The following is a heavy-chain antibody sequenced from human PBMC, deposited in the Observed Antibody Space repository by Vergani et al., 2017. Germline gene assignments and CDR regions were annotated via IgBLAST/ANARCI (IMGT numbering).Heavy chain of an antibody. CDR3: AKGIAAAGLYYFDY. D-gene: IGHD6-13*01. CDR1: GFTFDDYA. J-gene: IGHJ4*02. CDR2: ISWNSGSI. V-gene: IGHV3-9*01. Sequence: EVQLVESGGGLVQPGRSLRLSCAASGFTFDDYAMHWVRQAPGKGLEWVSGISWNSGSIGYADSVKGRFTISRDNAKNSLYLQMNSLRAEDTAVYYCAKGIAAAGLYYFDYWGQGTLVTVSS.